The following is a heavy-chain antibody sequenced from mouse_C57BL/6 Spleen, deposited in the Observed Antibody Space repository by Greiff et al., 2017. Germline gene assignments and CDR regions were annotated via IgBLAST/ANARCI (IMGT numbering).Heavy chain of an antibody. CDR1: GYTFTSYG. D-gene: IGHD1-1*01. J-gene: IGHJ2*01. CDR2: IYPRSGNT. V-gene: IGHV1-81*01. CDR3: ARGITTVVDYFDD. Sequence: QVQLQQSGAELARPGASVKLSCKASGYTFTSYGISWVKQRTGQGLEWIGEIYPRSGNTYYNEKFKGKATLTADKSSSTAYMELRSLTSEDSAVYFCARGITTVVDYFDDWGQGTTLTVSS.